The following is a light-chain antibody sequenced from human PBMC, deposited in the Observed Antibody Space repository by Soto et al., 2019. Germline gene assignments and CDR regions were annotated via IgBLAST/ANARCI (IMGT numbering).Light chain of an antibody. CDR3: QQFGSSPGFT. V-gene: IGKV3-20*01. CDR2: AAS. CDR1: QSINNRY. Sequence: EIVLTQSPGTLSLSPGERATLSCRASQSINNRYLAWYQQKPGQAPRLLIYAASSRATGIPDRFSGSGSGTDFPLTISRLEPEDFAVYCCQQFGSSPGFTFGPGTKVDIK. J-gene: IGKJ3*01.